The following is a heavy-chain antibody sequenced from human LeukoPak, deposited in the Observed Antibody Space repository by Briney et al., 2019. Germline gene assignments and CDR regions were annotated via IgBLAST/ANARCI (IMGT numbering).Heavy chain of an antibody. CDR2: IYYTGNT. V-gene: IGHV4-59*08. CDR3: VRHSRVVAFDY. CDR1: GVSISNHY. D-gene: IGHD2-15*01. Sequence: PSETLSLTCTVSGVSISNHYSSWIRQPPGKGLEWIGYIYYTGNTNYNPSLKSRVTISEDTSKNQVSLKLSSVAAADTAVYYCVRHSRVVAFDYWGQGNLVTVSS. J-gene: IGHJ4*02.